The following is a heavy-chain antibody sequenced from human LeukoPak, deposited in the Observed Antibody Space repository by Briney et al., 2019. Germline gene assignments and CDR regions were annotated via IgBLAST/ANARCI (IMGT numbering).Heavy chain of an antibody. CDR2: IYSGGST. CDR3: TRVVIIVYYKSFDI. D-gene: IGHD2-8*01. Sequence: QPGGSLRLSCAASRFTVSSNYMGWVRQAQGKGLEWVSVIYSGGSTYYADCVKGRFTVSRDNSMNTVYLQMNSLRAEDTAVYYCTRVVIIVYYKSFDIWGQGTMVTVSS. V-gene: IGHV3-66*01. CDR1: RFTVSSNY. J-gene: IGHJ3*02.